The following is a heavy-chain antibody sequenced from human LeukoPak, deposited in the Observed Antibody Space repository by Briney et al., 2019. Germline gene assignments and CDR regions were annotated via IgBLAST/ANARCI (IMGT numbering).Heavy chain of an antibody. J-gene: IGHJ4*02. Sequence: ASVKVSCKASGGTFSSYTISWVRQAPGQGLEWMGRIIPILGIANYAQKFQGRVTMTRDTSTSTVYMELSSLRSEDTAVYYCARGLRSNRGMATIFERLSGSEDYWGQGTLVTVSS. CDR1: GGTFSSYT. V-gene: IGHV1-69*02. CDR2: IIPILGIA. CDR3: ARGLRSNRGMATIFERLSGSEDY. D-gene: IGHD5-24*01.